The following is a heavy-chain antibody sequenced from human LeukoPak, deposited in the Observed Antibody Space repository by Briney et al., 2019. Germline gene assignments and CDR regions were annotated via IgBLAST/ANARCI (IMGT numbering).Heavy chain of an antibody. D-gene: IGHD3-3*01. CDR2: ISNDGSRK. J-gene: IGHJ4*02. CDR1: GFFFDDYG. Sequence: PGGSLRLSCAASGFFFDDYGMHWVRQAPGKGLEWVAIISNDGSRKYYAHSVEGRFTISRDNSKNTLYLQMDSLRAEDTAVYYCARDRAWNYFDYWGQGTLVTVSS. CDR3: ARDRAWNYFDY. V-gene: IGHV3-30*03.